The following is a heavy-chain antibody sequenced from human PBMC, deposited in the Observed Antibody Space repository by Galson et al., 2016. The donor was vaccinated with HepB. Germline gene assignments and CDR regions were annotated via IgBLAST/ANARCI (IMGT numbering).Heavy chain of an antibody. CDR1: GFVFTSYG. CDR2: INVYNGHT. J-gene: IGHJ5*02. V-gene: IGHV1-18*01. D-gene: IGHD3-16*01. CDR3: ARALGNWFDP. Sequence: SVKVSCKASGFVFTSYGIRWVRQAPGQGLEWMGWINVYNGHTNYAQKFQGRVTMTTDISTSTAYMELRILRSDDTAVYYCARALGNWFDPWGQGSLVTVSS.